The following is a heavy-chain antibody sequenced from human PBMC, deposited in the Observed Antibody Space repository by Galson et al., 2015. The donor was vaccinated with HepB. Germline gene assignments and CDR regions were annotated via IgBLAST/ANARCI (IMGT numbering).Heavy chain of an antibody. D-gene: IGHD7-27*01. J-gene: IGHJ5*02. V-gene: IGHV5-51*01. Sequence: QSGAEVKKPGESLKISCKDSGHSFTSYWIGWVRQMPGKGLEWMGIIYPGDSETRYSPSFQGQVTISANKSVSTAYLQWSSLRASDTAIYYCARPPWGSPPRGPQPWGQGTLVTVSS. CDR2: IYPGDSET. CDR3: ARPPWGSPPRGPQP. CDR1: GHSFTSYW.